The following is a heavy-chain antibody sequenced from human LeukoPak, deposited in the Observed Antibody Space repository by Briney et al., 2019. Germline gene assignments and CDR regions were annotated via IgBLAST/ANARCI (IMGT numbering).Heavy chain of an antibody. D-gene: IGHD5-12*01. CDR1: GDSLSSNSAA. CDR2: TYYRSKWYN. J-gene: IGHJ5*02. V-gene: IGHV6-1*01. CDR3: AREGYSGYDYWFDP. Sequence: QTPSLTCAISGDSLSSNSAAWNWIRQSPTRGLEWLERTYYRSKWYNDYAVSVKSRITINPDTSKNQFSLQLNSVTPEDTAVYYCAREGYSGYDYWFDPWGQGTLVTVSS.